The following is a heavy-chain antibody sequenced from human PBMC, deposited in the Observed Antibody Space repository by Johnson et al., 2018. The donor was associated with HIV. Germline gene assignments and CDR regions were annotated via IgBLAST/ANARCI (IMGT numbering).Heavy chain of an antibody. J-gene: IGHJ3*02. CDR2: IKIKTDGGTT. V-gene: IGHV3-15*01. D-gene: IGHD3-16*02. Sequence: VQVVESGGGVVQPGGSLRLSCAASGFTFSNAWMSWVRQAPGKGLEWVGRIKIKTDGGTTDYAAPVKGRFTISRDNSKNTLYLQMNSLRAEDTAVYYCTPLGGYTPGSLDIWGQGTMVTVSS. CDR1: GFTFSNAW. CDR3: TPLGGYTPGSLDI.